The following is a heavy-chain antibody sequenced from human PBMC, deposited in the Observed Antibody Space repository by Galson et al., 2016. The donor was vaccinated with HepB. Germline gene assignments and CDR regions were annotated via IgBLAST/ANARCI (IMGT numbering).Heavy chain of an antibody. V-gene: IGHV4-4*02. D-gene: IGHD2/OR15-2a*01. CDR3: ARQYWGGPSDY. CDR2: IFHTGRV. CDR1: GVSISSSDW. J-gene: IGHJ4*02. Sequence: SETLSLTCAVSGVSISSSDWWSWARQPPGQGLEWIGQIFHTGRVNYTPSLVSRVTISIDTSNNHFSLRLTSVTAADTALYYCARQYWGGPSDYWGQGTLVIVSS.